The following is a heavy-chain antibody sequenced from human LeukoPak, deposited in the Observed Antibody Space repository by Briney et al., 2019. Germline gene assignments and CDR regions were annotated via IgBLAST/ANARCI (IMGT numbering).Heavy chain of an antibody. CDR2: MNPNSGNT. D-gene: IGHD4-17*01. V-gene: IGHV1-8*01. CDR3: ARDYGGNSGWFDP. Sequence: ASVKVSCKASVYTFTSYDINWVRQPTGQGLEWLGWMNPNSGNTGYAHKFQGRVTMTRSTSISTAYMELSSLTSEDTAVYYCARDYGGNSGWFDPWGQGTLVTVSS. CDR1: VYTFTSYD. J-gene: IGHJ5*02.